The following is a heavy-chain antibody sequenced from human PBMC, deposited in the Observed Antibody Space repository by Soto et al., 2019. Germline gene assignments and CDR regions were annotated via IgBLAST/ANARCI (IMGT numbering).Heavy chain of an antibody. CDR1: GYTFTSYG. Sequence: ASVKVSCKASGYTFTSYGISWVRQAPGQGLEWMGWISAYNGNTNYAQKLQGRVTMTTDTSTSTAYMELRSLRSDDTAVYYCARVEESRYCSGGSCYSEGYYFDYWGQGTLVTVSS. J-gene: IGHJ4*02. CDR2: ISAYNGNT. CDR3: ARVEESRYCSGGSCYSEGYYFDY. D-gene: IGHD2-15*01. V-gene: IGHV1-18*01.